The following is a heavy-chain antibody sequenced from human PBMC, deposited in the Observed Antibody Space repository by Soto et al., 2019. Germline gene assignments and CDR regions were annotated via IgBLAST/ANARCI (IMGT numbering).Heavy chain of an antibody. Sequence: SETLSLTCTASGGSIRSSGIYWGWVRQPPGKGLEWIGSLSYTGSPSYNSSLNNRVTISGDMSKNQLSLKLDSVSAADTASYYCARLVWGITGTPGRRVCWFDPWGQGALVTVSS. V-gene: IGHV4-39*01. CDR1: GGSIRSSGIY. J-gene: IGHJ5*02. D-gene: IGHD1-20*01. CDR3: ARLVWGITGTPGRRVCWFDP. CDR2: LSYTGSP.